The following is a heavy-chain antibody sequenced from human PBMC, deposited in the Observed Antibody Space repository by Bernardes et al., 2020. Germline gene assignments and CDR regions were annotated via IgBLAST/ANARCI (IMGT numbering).Heavy chain of an antibody. CDR3: ARDALAAREGFDY. D-gene: IGHD6-6*01. CDR2: IYYSGST. Sequence: TLSLTCTVSGGSISSYYWSWIRQPPGKGLEWIGYIYYSGSTNYNPSLKSRVTISVDTSKNQFSLKLSSVTAADTAVYYCARDALAAREGFDYWGQGTLVTVSS. V-gene: IGHV4-59*01. CDR1: GGSISSYY. J-gene: IGHJ4*02.